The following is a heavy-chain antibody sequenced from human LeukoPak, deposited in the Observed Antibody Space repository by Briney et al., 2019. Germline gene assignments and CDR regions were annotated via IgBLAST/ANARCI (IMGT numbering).Heavy chain of an antibody. CDR3: ATLGGDYYYYMDV. V-gene: IGHV3-53*01. J-gene: IGHJ6*03. CDR1: GFTVSSNY. D-gene: IGHD3-10*01. Sequence: GGSLRLSCAASGFTVSSNYMSWVRQAPGKGLEGVSIIYSGGSTFYADSVKGRFTISRDNSKNTLYLQMNSLRAEDTAVYYCATLGGDYYYYMDVWGKGTTVTISS. CDR2: IYSGGST.